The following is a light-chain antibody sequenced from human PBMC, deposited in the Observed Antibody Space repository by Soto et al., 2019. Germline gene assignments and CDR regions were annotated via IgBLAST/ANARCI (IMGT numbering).Light chain of an antibody. CDR2: GAS. J-gene: IGKJ4*01. CDR1: QSVSSD. Sequence: IVMTHSPATLSVSPWERATLSFRASQSVSSDLAWYQQKPGQAPRLLIYGASTRATGIPARFSGSGSGTEFTLTISSLQSGDFAVYYCQQYNNWPLTFGGGTKVDIK. CDR3: QQYNNWPLT. V-gene: IGKV3-15*01.